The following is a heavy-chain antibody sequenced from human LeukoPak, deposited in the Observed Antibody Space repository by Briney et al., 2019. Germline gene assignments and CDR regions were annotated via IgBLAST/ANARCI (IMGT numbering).Heavy chain of an antibody. D-gene: IGHD3-22*01. CDR3: ARGRSYDRSGYGPYYFDY. V-gene: IGHV4-34*01. J-gene: IGHJ4*02. CDR2: INHSGST. CDR1: GGSFSGYY. Sequence: SETLSLTCAVYGGSFSGYYWSWIRQPPGKGLEWIGEINHSGSTNYNPSLKSRVTISVDTSKNQFSLKLSSVTAADTAVYYCARGRSYDRSGYGPYYFDYWGQGTLVTVSS.